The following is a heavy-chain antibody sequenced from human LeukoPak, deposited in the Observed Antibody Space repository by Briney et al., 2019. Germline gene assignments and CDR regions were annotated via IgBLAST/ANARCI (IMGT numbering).Heavy chain of an antibody. CDR3: ARSDYGDYSHLFDY. Sequence: SETLSLTCTVSAGSISSGGYYWSWIRQHPGKGLEWIGYIYYSGSTYYNPSLKSRVTISVDTSKNQFSLDLSSVTAADTAVYYCARSDYGDYSHLFDYWGQETLVTVSS. V-gene: IGHV4-31*03. CDR2: IYYSGST. CDR1: AGSISSGGYY. D-gene: IGHD4-17*01. J-gene: IGHJ4*02.